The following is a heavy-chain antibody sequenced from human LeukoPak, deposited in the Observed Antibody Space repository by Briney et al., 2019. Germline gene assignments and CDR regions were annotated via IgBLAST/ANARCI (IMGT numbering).Heavy chain of an antibody. J-gene: IGHJ4*02. CDR3: ARWGACTIGDYGDFDY. V-gene: IGHV4-39*01. CDR1: GGSISSTIYY. Sequence: SETLSLTCTVSGGSISSTIYYWGWIRQPPGKGLECIGSIYYSGSTYYNSSLTSRVTISVDTSINQFSLKLGSVTAADTAVYYCARWGACTIGDYGDFDYWGQGTLVTVSS. CDR2: IYYSGST. D-gene: IGHD4-17*01.